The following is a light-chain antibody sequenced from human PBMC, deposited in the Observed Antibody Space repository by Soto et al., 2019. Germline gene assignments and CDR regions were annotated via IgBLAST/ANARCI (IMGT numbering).Light chain of an antibody. CDR2: DAS. V-gene: IGKV1-5*01. Sequence: DIQMTQSPSTLSASGGETLTISWRASQSFSTWLAWYQQKPGKAPKLLIYDASSLESGVPSRFSGSGSGTEFTLTISSLQPDDFATYYCQQYNSYSTITFGQGTRLEI. J-gene: IGKJ5*01. CDR3: QQYNSYSTIT. CDR1: QSFSTW.